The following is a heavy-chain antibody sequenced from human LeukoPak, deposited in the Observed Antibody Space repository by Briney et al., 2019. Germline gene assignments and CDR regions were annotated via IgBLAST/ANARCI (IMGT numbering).Heavy chain of an antibody. Sequence: PGGSLRLSCAASGFTFSSYGMHWVRQAPGKGLEWVAVISYDGSNKYYADSVKGRFTISRDNSKNTLYLRMNSLRAEDTAVYYCAKRRGFGELNFDYWGQGTLVTVSS. CDR1: GFTFSSYG. CDR3: AKRRGFGELNFDY. J-gene: IGHJ4*02. V-gene: IGHV3-30*18. CDR2: ISYDGSNK. D-gene: IGHD3-10*01.